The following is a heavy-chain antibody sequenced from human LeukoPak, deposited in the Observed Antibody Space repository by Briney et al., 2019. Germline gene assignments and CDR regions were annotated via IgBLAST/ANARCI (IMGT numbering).Heavy chain of an antibody. J-gene: IGHJ4*02. CDR2: ISWNSGSI. CDR1: GFTFDDYA. V-gene: IGHV3-9*01. D-gene: IGHD3-16*02. CDR3: AKDIHDYVWGSYLHY. Sequence: PGRSLRLSCAASGFTFDDYAMHWVRQAPGKGLEWVSGISWNSGSIGYADSVKGRFTISRDNAKNSLYLQMNSLRAEDTALYYCAKDIHDYVWGSYLHYWGQGTLFTVSS.